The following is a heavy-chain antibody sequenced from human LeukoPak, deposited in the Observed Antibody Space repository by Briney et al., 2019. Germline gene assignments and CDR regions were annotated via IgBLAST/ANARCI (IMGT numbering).Heavy chain of an antibody. D-gene: IGHD4-17*01. CDR3: ASAPMTTVTTDWFDP. CDR2: INHSGST. J-gene: IGHJ5*02. Sequence: PSETLSLTCAVYGGSFSGYYWSWIRQPRGKGLEWIGEINHSGSTNYNPSLKSRVTISVDTSKNQFSLKLSSVTAADTAVYYCASAPMTTVTTDWFDPWGQGTLVTVSS. CDR1: GGSFSGYY. V-gene: IGHV4-34*01.